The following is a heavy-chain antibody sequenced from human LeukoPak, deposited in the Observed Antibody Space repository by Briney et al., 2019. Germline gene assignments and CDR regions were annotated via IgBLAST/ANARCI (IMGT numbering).Heavy chain of an antibody. D-gene: IGHD6-19*01. Sequence: GESLKISCKGSGYRFTNYWISWVRQMPGKGLEWMGRIDPSDSYTNYSPSFQGHVTISADKSISTAYLQWSSLKASDTAMYYCATRQGVAAYWGQGTLVTVSS. CDR2: IDPSDSYT. J-gene: IGHJ4*02. V-gene: IGHV5-10-1*01. CDR3: ATRQGVAAY. CDR1: GYRFTNYW.